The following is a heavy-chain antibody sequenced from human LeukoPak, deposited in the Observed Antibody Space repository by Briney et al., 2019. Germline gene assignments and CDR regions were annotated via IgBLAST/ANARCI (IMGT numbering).Heavy chain of an antibody. CDR3: ARRRASGFDY. Sequence: GESLQISCEGSGYIFTSYWISWVRQMPGKGLEWMGRIDPSDSYTNYSPSFKGHVTISADKSINTAYLQWSSLKASDTAMYYCARRRASGFDYWGQGTLVTVSS. D-gene: IGHD3-10*01. J-gene: IGHJ4*02. CDR2: IDPSDSYT. V-gene: IGHV5-10-1*01. CDR1: GYIFTSYW.